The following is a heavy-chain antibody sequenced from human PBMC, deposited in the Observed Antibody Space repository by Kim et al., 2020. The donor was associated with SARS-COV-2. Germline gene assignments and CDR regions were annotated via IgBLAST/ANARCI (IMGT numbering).Heavy chain of an antibody. CDR1: GFTFSSYA. CDR3: AKIITMVRGVVDY. J-gene: IGHJ4*02. V-gene: IGHV3-23*01. D-gene: IGHD3-10*01. Sequence: GGSLRLSCAASGFTFSSYAMTWVRQAPGKGLEWVSTINSGGTTYYTDSVEGRFTISRDNSKNTLYVQMNSLRAEDTAVYYCAKIITMVRGVVDYWGQGT. CDR2: INSGGTT.